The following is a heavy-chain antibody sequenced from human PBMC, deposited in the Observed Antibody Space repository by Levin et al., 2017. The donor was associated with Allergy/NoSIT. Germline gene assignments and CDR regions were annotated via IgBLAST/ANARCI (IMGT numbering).Heavy chain of an antibody. J-gene: IGHJ4*02. Sequence: GGSLRLSCSASGFTFSRYAMSWVRQAPGKGLEWVSAIGGGDGNTYYADSVRGRFTISRDNSKNTLYLQMNNLRAEDTAVYYCAKDKTTFTTPGRGSDYWGQGTLVTVSS. CDR2: IGGGDGNT. V-gene: IGHV3-23*01. D-gene: IGHD4-17*01. CDR3: AKDKTTFTTPGRGSDY. CDR1: GFTFSRYA.